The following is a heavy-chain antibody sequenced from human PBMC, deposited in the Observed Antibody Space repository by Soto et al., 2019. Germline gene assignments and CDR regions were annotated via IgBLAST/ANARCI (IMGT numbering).Heavy chain of an antibody. CDR2: MNPNSGNT. Sequence: ASLKVSCKASGYTFTSYDINWVRQATGQGLEWMGWMNPNSGNTGYAQKFQGRVTMTRNTSISTAYMELSSLRSEDTAVYYCARRGMTFGEQGYWGQGTLVTVSS. CDR3: ARRGMTFGEQGY. CDR1: GYTFTSYD. J-gene: IGHJ4*02. D-gene: IGHD3-10*01. V-gene: IGHV1-8*01.